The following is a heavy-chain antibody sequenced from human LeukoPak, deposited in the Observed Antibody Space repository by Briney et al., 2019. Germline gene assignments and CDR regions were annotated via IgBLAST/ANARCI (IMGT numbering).Heavy chain of an antibody. J-gene: IGHJ6*03. D-gene: IGHD3-3*01. CDR2: IYSGGST. CDR1: GFTFSSNW. V-gene: IGHV3-53*01. Sequence: GGSLRLSCAASGFTFSSNWMLWVRQAPGKGLEWVSVIYSGGSTYYADSVKGRFTISRDNSKNTLYLQMNSLRAEDTAVYYCARVKRRVFLEWLTSSSRWYMDVWGKGTTVTVSS. CDR3: ARVKRRVFLEWLTSSSRWYMDV.